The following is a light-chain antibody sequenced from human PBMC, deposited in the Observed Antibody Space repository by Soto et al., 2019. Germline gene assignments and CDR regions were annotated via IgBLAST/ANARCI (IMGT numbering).Light chain of an antibody. J-gene: IGKJ2*01. CDR2: WAS. CDR1: QSILHSSNNKTY. Sequence: DIVMTQSPDSLAVSLGERATINCKFSQSILHSSNNKTYLAWYQQKPSQPPKPLIYWASTRESGVPDRFSVRGSGTDFTLPISSLQAEDVAGDDHQQCYSTPDTCAQGTKLEIK. V-gene: IGKV4-1*01. CDR3: QQCYSTPDT.